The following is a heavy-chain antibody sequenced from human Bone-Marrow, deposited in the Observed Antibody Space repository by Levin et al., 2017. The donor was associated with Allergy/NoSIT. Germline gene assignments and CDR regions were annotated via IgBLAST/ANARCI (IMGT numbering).Heavy chain of an antibody. V-gene: IGHV4-59*01. D-gene: IGHD3-10*01. J-gene: IGHJ6*03. CDR1: GGSINSYY. CDR2: IYYTGST. CDR3: ARYYASPPNFYYYMDV. Sequence: SQTLSLTCTVSGGSINSYYWSWFRQPPGEGLEWIGYIYYTGSTSCNPALTSRVTFSVDTSKSQFSLKLTSVTAADTAVYYCARYYASPPNFYYYMDVWGKGTTVTVSS.